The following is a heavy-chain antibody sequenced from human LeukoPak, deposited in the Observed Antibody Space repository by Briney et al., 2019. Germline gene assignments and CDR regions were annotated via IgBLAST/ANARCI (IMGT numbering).Heavy chain of an antibody. Sequence: GGSLRLSCAASGFTFSDYYMSWIRQAPGKGLEWVSYISSSGSTIYYADSVKGRFTISRDNAKNSLYLQVNSLRAEDTAVYYCAREMTAIPSFDYWGQGTLVTVSS. V-gene: IGHV3-11*01. CDR1: GFTFSDYY. CDR2: ISSSGSTI. J-gene: IGHJ4*02. CDR3: AREMTAIPSFDY. D-gene: IGHD2-21*02.